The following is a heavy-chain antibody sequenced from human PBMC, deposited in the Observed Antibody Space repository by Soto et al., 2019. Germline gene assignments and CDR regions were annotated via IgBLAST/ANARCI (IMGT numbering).Heavy chain of an antibody. CDR2: ISYDGSNK. D-gene: IGHD5-18*01. V-gene: IGHV3-30-3*01. CDR3: ARGRGYSYGSSDY. J-gene: IGHJ4*02. CDR1: GFTFSSYA. Sequence: QVQLVESGGGVVQPGRSLRLSCAASGFTFSSYAMHWVRQAPGKGLEWVAVISYDGSNKYYADSVKGRFTISRDNSKNTLYLQMNSLRAEDTAVYYCARGRGYSYGSSDYWGQGTLVTVPS.